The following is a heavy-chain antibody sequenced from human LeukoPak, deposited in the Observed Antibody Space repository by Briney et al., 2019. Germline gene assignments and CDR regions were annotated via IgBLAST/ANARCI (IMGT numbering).Heavy chain of an antibody. CDR2: INSDGTTT. CDR3: VLYGLGSPH. D-gene: IGHD3-10*01. CDR1: GFSFSIYY. V-gene: IGHV3-74*01. J-gene: IGHJ4*02. Sequence: GGSLRLSCAASGFSFSIYYMHWVRQAPGKGLVWISRINSDGTTTVYADSVRGRFTISRDNAKNTLYLRMNGLRAEDTAVYYCVLYGLGSPHWGQGTLVTVSS.